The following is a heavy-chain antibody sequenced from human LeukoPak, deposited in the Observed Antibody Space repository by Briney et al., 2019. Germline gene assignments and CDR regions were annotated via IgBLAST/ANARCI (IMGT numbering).Heavy chain of an antibody. CDR1: GFTFSSYG. CDR2: ISYDGSNK. D-gene: IGHD6-19*01. Sequence: GRSLRLSCAASGFTFSSYGMHWVRQAPGKGLEWVAVISYDGSNKYYADSVKGRLTISRDNSKNTLYLQMNSLRAEDTAVYYCAKDPVAGFHYHYYYDMDVWGKGTTVTVSS. CDR3: AKDPVAGFHYHYYYDMDV. V-gene: IGHV3-30*18. J-gene: IGHJ6*04.